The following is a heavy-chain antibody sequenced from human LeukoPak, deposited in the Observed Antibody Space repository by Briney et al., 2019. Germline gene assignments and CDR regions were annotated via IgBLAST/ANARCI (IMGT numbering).Heavy chain of an antibody. V-gene: IGHV4-59*01. CDR3: ARAFLEWSHGQWFDP. CDR1: GGSISSYY. J-gene: IGHJ5*02. D-gene: IGHD3-3*01. Sequence: SETLSLTCTVSGGSISSYYWSWIRRPPGKGLEWIGYIYYSGSTNYNPSLKSRVTISVDTSKNQFSLKLSSVTAADTAVYYCARAFLEWSHGQWFDPWGQGTLVTVSS. CDR2: IYYSGST.